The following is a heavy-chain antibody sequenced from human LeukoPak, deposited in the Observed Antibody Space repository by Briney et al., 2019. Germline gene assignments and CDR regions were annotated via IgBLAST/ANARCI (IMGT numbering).Heavy chain of an antibody. D-gene: IGHD6-6*01. V-gene: IGHV3-9*01. CDR1: GFTFDDYA. CDR2: ISWNSGSI. CDR3: AKDTRENYYYRDV. Sequence: PGGSLRLSCAASGFTFDDYAMHWVRQAPGKGLEWVSGISWNSGSIGYADSVKGRFTISRDNAKNSLYLQMNSLRAEDTALYYCAKDTRENYYYRDVWGKGTTVTVSS. J-gene: IGHJ6*03.